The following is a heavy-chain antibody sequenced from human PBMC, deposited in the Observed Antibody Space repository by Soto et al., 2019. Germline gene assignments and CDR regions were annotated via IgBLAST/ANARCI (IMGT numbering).Heavy chain of an antibody. CDR3: AGTSVDTTMVVYYYGMDV. CDR1: GYTFNSYD. CDR2: MNPNSGNT. Sequence: GASVKVSCKASGYTFNSYDINWVRQDTGQGLEWMGWMNPNSGNTGYAQKFQGRVTMTRNTSISTAYMELSSLRSEDTAVYYCAGTSVDTTMVVYYYGMDVWGQGTTVTVSS. D-gene: IGHD5-18*01. J-gene: IGHJ6*02. V-gene: IGHV1-8*01.